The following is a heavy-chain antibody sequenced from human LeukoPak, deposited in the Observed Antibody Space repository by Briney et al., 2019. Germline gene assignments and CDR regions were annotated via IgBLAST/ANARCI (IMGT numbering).Heavy chain of an antibody. V-gene: IGHV5-51*01. CDR1: GYSFTSYW. D-gene: IGHD2-2*01. CDR2: IYPGDSDT. J-gene: IGHJ3*02. Sequence: LGESLKISCKGSGYSFTSYWIGWVRQMPGKGLEWMGIIYPGDSDTKYSPSFQGQVTISADKSINTAYLQWSSLKASDTAMYYCARLGGLGYCSSTSCQDAFDIWGQGTMVTVSS. CDR3: ARLGGLGYCSSTSCQDAFDI.